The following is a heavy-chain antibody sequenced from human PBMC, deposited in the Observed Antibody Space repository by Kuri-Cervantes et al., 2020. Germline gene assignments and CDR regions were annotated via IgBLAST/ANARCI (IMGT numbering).Heavy chain of an antibody. V-gene: IGHV3-30*03. CDR3: ATELIGSHGSCIDF. Sequence: LTCAASGFTFSSYGMHWVRQAPGKGLEWVAVISYDGSNKYYADYVKGRFTISRDNSKNTLFLQMNSVTAEDTATYYCATELIGSHGSCIDFWGQGTPVTVSS. CDR2: ISYDGSNK. CDR1: GFTFSSYG. D-gene: IGHD2-15*01. J-gene: IGHJ4*02.